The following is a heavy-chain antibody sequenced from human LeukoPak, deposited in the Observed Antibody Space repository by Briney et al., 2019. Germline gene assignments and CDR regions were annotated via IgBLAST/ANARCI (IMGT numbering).Heavy chain of an antibody. CDR2: ISTYNGNT. CDR3: PRDTIQLWLVPFDY. V-gene: IGHV1-18*01. Sequence: ASVKVSCKASGYSFTSYGFSWVRQAPGQGLEWMGWISTYNGNTNYAQNFQGRVTMTTDTSTSTDYMELRSLRSDDPAVYYCPRDTIQLWLVPFDYWGQGTLVTVSS. J-gene: IGHJ4*02. CDR1: GYSFTSYG. D-gene: IGHD5-18*01.